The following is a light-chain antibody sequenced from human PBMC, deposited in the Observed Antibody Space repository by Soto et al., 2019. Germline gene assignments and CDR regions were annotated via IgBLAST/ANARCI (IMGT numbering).Light chain of an antibody. V-gene: IGKV1-5*01. CDR1: QSISNY. CDR3: QQYNTYSYT. J-gene: IGKJ2*01. Sequence: DIQMTQSPSSLSASVGDRVTITCRASQSISNYLSWYQQKPGKAPKLLIYDSSTLEGGVPSRFSGGGSGTDFTLTISSLQPDDFATYYCQQYNTYSYTFGQGTKLEIK. CDR2: DSS.